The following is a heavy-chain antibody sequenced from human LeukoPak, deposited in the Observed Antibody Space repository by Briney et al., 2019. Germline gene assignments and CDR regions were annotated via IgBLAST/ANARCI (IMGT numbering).Heavy chain of an antibody. CDR1: GGTFSSYA. Sequence: SVKVSCKASGGTFSSYAISWVRQAPGQGLEWMGGIIPIFGTANYAQKFQGRVTITADESTSTAYMELSSLRSEDTAVYYCSSHYCSGGSCYLLAIDYWGQGTLVTVSS. D-gene: IGHD2-15*01. J-gene: IGHJ4*02. V-gene: IGHV1-69*13. CDR2: IIPIFGTA. CDR3: SSHYCSGGSCYLLAIDY.